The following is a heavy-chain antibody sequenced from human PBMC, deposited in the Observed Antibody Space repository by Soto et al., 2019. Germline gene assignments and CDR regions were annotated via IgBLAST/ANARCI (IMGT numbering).Heavy chain of an antibody. V-gene: IGHV3-21*06. J-gene: IGHJ4*02. Sequence: EVHLVEAGGGLVKPGESLTLSCAASGFTFGSFTLNWVRQAPGKGLEWVSSISSSSAYIYYAESVKGRFTISRDNARSTLYLQMNSLRLDDTAVYFCARGGLTFGGDWGQGTLVAVSS. D-gene: IGHD3-16*01. CDR2: ISSSSAYI. CDR3: ARGGLTFGGD. CDR1: GFTFGSFT.